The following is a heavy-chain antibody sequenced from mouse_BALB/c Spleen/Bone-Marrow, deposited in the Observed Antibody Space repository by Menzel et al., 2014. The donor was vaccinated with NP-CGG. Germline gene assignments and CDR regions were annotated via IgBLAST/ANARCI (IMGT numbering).Heavy chain of an antibody. CDR2: ISSGSST. CDR1: GFTFSSYT. Sequence: EVQGVESGGGLVKPGGSLKLSCAASGFTFSSYTMSWVRQTPEKRLEWVAPISSGSSTYYPDSVKGRFTISRDNARNILYLQMSSLRSEDTAMYYCARGRTRGYTMDYWGQGTSVTVSP. CDR3: ARGRTRGYTMDY. J-gene: IGHJ4*01. V-gene: IGHV5-6-5*01.